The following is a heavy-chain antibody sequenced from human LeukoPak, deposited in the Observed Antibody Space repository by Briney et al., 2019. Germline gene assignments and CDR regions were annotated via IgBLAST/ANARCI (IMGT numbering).Heavy chain of an antibody. D-gene: IGHD3-10*01. V-gene: IGHV4-30-2*01. CDR1: GGSISSGGYS. Sequence: SETLSLTCAVSGGSISSGGYSWSWIRQPPGKGLEWIGYIYHSGSTYYSPSLKSRVTISVDRSKNQFSLKLSSVTAADTAVYYCARGTRFGESGFDYWGQGTLVTVSS. CDR2: IYHSGST. J-gene: IGHJ4*02. CDR3: ARGTRFGESGFDY.